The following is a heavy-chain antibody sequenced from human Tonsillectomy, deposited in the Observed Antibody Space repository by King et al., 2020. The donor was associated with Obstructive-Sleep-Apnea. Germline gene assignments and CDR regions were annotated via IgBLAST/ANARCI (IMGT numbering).Heavy chain of an antibody. CDR1: GYSFTSYW. CDR3: ARARVWGSYRFYDY. CDR2: IDPIDSYN. J-gene: IGHJ4*02. D-gene: IGHD3-16*02. V-gene: IGHV5-10-1*01. Sequence: QLVQSGAEVKKPGESLRISCKGSGYSFTSYWITWVRQMPGKGLEWMGRIDPIDSYNNYRPSFQGHVTISPDKSISTAYLQWGSLKASDTAMYYCARARVWGSYRFYDYWGQGTLVTVSS.